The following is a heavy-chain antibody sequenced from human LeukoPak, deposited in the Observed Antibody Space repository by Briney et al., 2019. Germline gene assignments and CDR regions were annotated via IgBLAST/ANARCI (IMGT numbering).Heavy chain of an antibody. CDR3: ARDTWGTVTTVFDP. J-gene: IGHJ5*02. V-gene: IGHV4-4*07. Sequence: NPSETLSLTCTVSGGSISRYYWSWIRQPAGKGLEWIGRIYTSGITDYNLSLKSRVTISVDTSKNQFSLKLSSVTAADTAVYYCARDTWGTVTTVFDPWGQGTLVTVSS. D-gene: IGHD4-17*01. CDR2: IYTSGIT. CDR1: GGSISRYY.